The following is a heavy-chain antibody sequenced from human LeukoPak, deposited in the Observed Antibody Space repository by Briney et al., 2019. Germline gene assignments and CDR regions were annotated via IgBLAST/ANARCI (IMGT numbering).Heavy chain of an antibody. CDR1: GGSISSSSYY. J-gene: IGHJ5*02. Sequence: PSETLSLTCTVSGGSISSSSYYRGWIRQPPGKGLEWIGSIYYSGSTYHNPSLKSRVTISVDTSKNQFSLKLSSVTAADTAVYYCARQATGNWFDPWGQGTLVTVSS. CDR2: IYYSGST. V-gene: IGHV4-39*01. D-gene: IGHD5-12*01. CDR3: ARQATGNWFDP.